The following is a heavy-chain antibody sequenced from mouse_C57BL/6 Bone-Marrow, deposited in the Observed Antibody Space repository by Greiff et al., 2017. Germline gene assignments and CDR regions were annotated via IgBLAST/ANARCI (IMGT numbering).Heavy chain of an antibody. Sequence: EVMLVESGGDLVKPGGSLKLSCAASGFTFSSYGMSWVRQTPDKRLEWVATISSGGSYTYYPDSVKGRFTISRDNAKNTLYLQMSSLKSEDTAMYYCVRHDDGYFDYWGQGTTLTVSS. CDR2: ISSGGSYT. CDR1: GFTFSSYG. J-gene: IGHJ2*01. D-gene: IGHD2-3*01. V-gene: IGHV5-6*02. CDR3: VRHDDGYFDY.